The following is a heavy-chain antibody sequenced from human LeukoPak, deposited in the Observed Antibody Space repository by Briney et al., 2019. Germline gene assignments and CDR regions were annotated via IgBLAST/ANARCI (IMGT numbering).Heavy chain of an antibody. V-gene: IGHV1-2*02. J-gene: IGHJ4*02. CDR3: AREAPGSGNFDF. D-gene: IGHD3-10*01. Sequence: ASVKVSCKTFGYTFTYYYLHWVRQAPGQGLEWMGWFNPNSVGTNSAQKIQGRVTMTSDTSITTAYMELTSLRSDDTAVYYCAREAPGSGNFDFWGQGTLVTVSS. CDR2: FNPNSVGT. CDR1: GYTFTYYY.